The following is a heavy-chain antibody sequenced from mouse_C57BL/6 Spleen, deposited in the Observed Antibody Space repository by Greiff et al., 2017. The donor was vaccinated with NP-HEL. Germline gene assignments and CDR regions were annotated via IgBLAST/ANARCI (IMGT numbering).Heavy chain of an antibody. CDR2: ISSGGSYT. V-gene: IGHV5-6*01. D-gene: IGHD3-3*01. CDR3: ARPPAGPDWYFDV. J-gene: IGHJ1*03. Sequence: EVQVVESGGDLVKPGGSLKLSCAASGFTFSSYGMSWVRQTPDKRLEWVATISSGGSYTYYPDSVKGRFTISRDNAKNTLYLQMSRLKSEDTAMYYCARPPAGPDWYFDVWGTGTTVTVSS. CDR1: GFTFSSYG.